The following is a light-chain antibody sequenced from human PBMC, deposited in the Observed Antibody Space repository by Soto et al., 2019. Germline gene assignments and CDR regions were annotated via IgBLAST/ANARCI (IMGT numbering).Light chain of an antibody. CDR3: QQYNNCPPWT. J-gene: IGKJ1*01. CDR1: QSVSSN. Sequence: EIVMTQSPATLSVSPGERATLSCRASQSVSSNLAWYQQKPGQAPRLLIYGASTRATGIPARFSGSGSGTEFTLTISSLQYEDLAVYYCQQYNNCPPWTFGQGTTVEIK. CDR2: GAS. V-gene: IGKV3-15*01.